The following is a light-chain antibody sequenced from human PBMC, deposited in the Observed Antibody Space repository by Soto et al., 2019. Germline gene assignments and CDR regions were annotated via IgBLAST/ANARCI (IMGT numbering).Light chain of an antibody. CDR2: DTS. Sequence: EVVPRRAPETMSVSPGEGATSCCRGSQGIGDTLAWYQHKPGQTPRLLIYDTSTRATGVPTRFSGSGSGTEFTLTISNLQSEDFAVYCCQQYKNWPPISFGHGTRLEI. V-gene: IGKV3-15*01. CDR1: QGIGDT. J-gene: IGKJ5*01. CDR3: QQYKNWPPIS.